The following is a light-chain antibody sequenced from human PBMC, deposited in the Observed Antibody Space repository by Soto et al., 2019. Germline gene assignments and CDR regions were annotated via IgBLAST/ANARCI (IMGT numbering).Light chain of an antibody. Sequence: DIQLTQSPSSLSASVGDRVTITCRPSRGIGNALAWYQQKPGKVPKLLIYAASTLQSGVPSRFSGSGSGTDFTLTISRLEPEDFAVYYCQQYGSSPITFGQGTRLEIK. CDR2: AAS. CDR1: RGIGNA. J-gene: IGKJ5*01. V-gene: IGKV1-27*01. CDR3: QQYGSSPIT.